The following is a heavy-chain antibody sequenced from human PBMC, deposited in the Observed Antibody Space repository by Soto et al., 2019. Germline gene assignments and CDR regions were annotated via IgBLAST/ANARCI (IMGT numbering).Heavy chain of an antibody. V-gene: IGHV4-30-4*02. CDR2: IYYSEST. D-gene: IGHD3-9*01. J-gene: IGHJ4*02. Sequence: SETLSLTCTVSGGSISSGDYYWSWIRQPPGKGLEWIGYIYYSESTYYNPSLKRRVTISVDTSKNQFSLKLSSVTAADTAVYYCATMRNILTGYPGRFDYWGQGTLVTVSS. CDR1: GGSISSGDYY. CDR3: ATMRNILTGYPGRFDY.